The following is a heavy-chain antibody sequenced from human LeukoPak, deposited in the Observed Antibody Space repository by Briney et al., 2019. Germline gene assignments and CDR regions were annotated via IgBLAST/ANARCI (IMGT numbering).Heavy chain of an antibody. CDR3: ARGATSSGYYLAGAFDI. Sequence: ASVKVSCKASGYTFTSYYMHWVRQAPGQGLEWMGWINPNSGGTNYAQRFQGRVTMTRDTSISTAYMELSRLRSDATAVYYCARGATSSGYYLAGAFDIWGQGTMVTVSS. CDR2: INPNSGGT. CDR1: GYTFTSYY. J-gene: IGHJ3*02. V-gene: IGHV1-2*02. D-gene: IGHD3-22*01.